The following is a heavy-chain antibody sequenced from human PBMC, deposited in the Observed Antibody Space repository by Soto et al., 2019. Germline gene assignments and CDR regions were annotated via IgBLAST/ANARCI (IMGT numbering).Heavy chain of an antibody. CDR3: AKDSGTEFGSGYSPAFAY. J-gene: IGHJ4*02. Sequence: GGSLRLSCAASGFTFSSYARSWVRQAPGKGLEWVSAISGSGGSTYYADSVKGRFTIPRDNSKNTLYLQMNSLRAEDTAVYYCAKDSGTEFGSGYSPAFAYWGQGPLVTVSS. V-gene: IGHV3-23*01. CDR2: ISGSGGST. D-gene: IGHD3-3*01. CDR1: GFTFSSYA.